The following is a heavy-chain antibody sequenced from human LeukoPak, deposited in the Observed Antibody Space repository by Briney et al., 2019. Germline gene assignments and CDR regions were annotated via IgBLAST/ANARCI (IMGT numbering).Heavy chain of an antibody. J-gene: IGHJ4*02. CDR2: ISYDGNTI. D-gene: IGHD4-11*01. CDR1: EFTFSNYA. CDR3: ARSGGLQKFDY. Sequence: GRSLRLSCAASEFTFSNYAVHWVRQAPGKGLQWVAVISYDGNTIHYADSVKGRFTISRDTSKNTLYLQMNSLRTEDTAVYYCARSGGLQKFDYWGQGTLVIVSS. V-gene: IGHV3-30-3*01.